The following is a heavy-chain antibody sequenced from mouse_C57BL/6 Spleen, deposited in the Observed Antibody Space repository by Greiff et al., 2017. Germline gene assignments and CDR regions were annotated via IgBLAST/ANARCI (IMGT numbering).Heavy chain of an antibody. Sequence: QVQLQQSGAELMKPGASVKLSCKATGYTFTGYWIEWVKQRPGHGLGWIGEILPGSGSTNYNEKFKGKATFTADTSSNTAYMQLSSLTTEDSAIYYCARRNPYYSNYVGFAYWGQGTLVTVSA. CDR2: ILPGSGST. CDR3: ARRNPYYSNYVGFAY. V-gene: IGHV1-9*01. J-gene: IGHJ3*01. CDR1: GYTFTGYW. D-gene: IGHD2-5*01.